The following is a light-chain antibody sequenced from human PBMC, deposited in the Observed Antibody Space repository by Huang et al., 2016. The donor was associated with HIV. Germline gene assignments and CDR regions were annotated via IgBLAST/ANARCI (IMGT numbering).Light chain of an antibody. CDR2: GAS. CDR3: QQYNKWPPYT. Sequence: VMTQSPATLSVSPGERATLSCRASESILRNLAWYQQRPGQPPRLLIYGASVRLPGIPDRFRGSGAGTEFSLTISSLQSEDFAVYYCQQYNKWPPYTYGQGTKLEIK. V-gene: IGKV3-15*01. CDR1: ESILRN. J-gene: IGKJ2*01.